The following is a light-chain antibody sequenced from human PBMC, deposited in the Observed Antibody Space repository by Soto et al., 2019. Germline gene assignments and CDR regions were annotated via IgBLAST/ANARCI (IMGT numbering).Light chain of an antibody. CDR2: DAT. Sequence: QSALTQPASVSASPGQSMTISCIGSYSDVGGYKHVAWYQQYPGKAPKLIIYDATSRPSGISSRFSGSKSGNTAFLTISGLQGDDEADYYCSSYTSSTTLDVFGTGTKVTVL. J-gene: IGLJ1*01. V-gene: IGLV2-14*01. CDR3: SSYTSSTTLDV. CDR1: YSDVGGYKH.